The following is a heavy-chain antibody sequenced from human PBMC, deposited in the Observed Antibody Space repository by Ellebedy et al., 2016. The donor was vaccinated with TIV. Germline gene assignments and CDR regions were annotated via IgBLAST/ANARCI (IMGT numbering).Heavy chain of an antibody. V-gene: IGHV3-53*01. CDR1: GFTVSSNY. CDR2: IYSGGST. CDR3: ARVAVYYYDSSGYYFDY. D-gene: IGHD3-22*01. Sequence: GGSLRLXCAASGFTVSSNYMSWVRQAPGKGLEWVSVIYSGGSTYYADSVKGRFTISRDNSKNTLYLQMNSLRAEDTAVYYCARVAVYYYDSSGYYFDYWGQGTLVTVSS. J-gene: IGHJ4*02.